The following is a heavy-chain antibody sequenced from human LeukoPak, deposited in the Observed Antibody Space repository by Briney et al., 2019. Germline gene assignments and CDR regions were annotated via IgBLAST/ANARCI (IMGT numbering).Heavy chain of an antibody. V-gene: IGHV4-34*01. Sequence: SETLSLTCGVSGGSFSAYYWSWIRQPPGKGLELIGEINHSGRTNYNPSLKSRVTISVDTSKNQISLNLSSVTAADTAVYYCARSPLTGNYGDWFDPWGQGTLVIVSS. CDR3: ARSPLTGNYGDWFDP. J-gene: IGHJ5*02. CDR2: INHSGRT. D-gene: IGHD3-9*01. CDR1: GGSFSAYY.